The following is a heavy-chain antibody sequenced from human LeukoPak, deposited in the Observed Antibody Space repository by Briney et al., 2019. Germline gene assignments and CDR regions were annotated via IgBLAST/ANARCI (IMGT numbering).Heavy chain of an antibody. CDR2: IYHSGST. CDR3: ASGDLYYFDY. CDR1: GGSISRSNW. V-gene: IGHV4-4*02. J-gene: IGHJ4*02. Sequence: SETLSLTCAVSGGSISRSNWWSWVRQPPGKGLEWIGEIYHSGSTNYNPSLKSRVTISIDKSMNQFSLKLSSVTAADTAVYYCASGDLYYFDYWGQGTLVTAAS. D-gene: IGHD4-17*01.